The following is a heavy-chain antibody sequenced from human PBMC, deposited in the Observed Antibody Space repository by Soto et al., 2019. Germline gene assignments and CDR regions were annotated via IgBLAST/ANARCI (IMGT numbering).Heavy chain of an antibody. D-gene: IGHD6-6*01. CDR3: ARDVRYSTSGDRRFDP. J-gene: IGHJ5*02. CDR2: LNTYNGNT. Sequence: QVQLVQSGGEVKKPGASVRVSCKASGYTFNNYGISWVRQAPGQGLEWMGWLNTYNGNTNYAQKFQGRVSMTTDTSTSTASMELRSLRSDDPAVYDCARDVRYSTSGDRRFDPWGQGTLVTVSS. V-gene: IGHV1-18*01. CDR1: GYTFNNYG.